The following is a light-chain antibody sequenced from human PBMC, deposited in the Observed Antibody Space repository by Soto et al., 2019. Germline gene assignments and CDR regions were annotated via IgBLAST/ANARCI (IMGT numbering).Light chain of an antibody. J-gene: IGLJ2*01. CDR1: SSDIGRYNY. CDR2: GVN. V-gene: IGLV2-14*01. CDR3: ASYTSTTTLVV. Sequence: QSVLTQPASVSGSPGQSITISCTGTSSDIGRYNYVSWYQQHPGKAPRLVISGVNKRPSGISNRFSGSKSGNTASLTISGLQADDEAIYDCASYTSTTTLVVFGGGTQLPVL.